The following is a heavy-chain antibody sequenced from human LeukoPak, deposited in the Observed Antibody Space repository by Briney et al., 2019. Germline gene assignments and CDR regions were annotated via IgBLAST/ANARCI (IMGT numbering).Heavy chain of an antibody. D-gene: IGHD3-10*01. CDR1: GFTVSSYY. J-gene: IGHJ5*02. Sequence: GGSLRLSCAASGFTVSSYYMSWVRQSPGKGLEWVSVFYNSGSTYYADSVKGRFTISRDNSKNTLYVQMNSLRAEDTAVYYRARDAPYGSGSYRPWGQGTLVTVSS. CDR3: ARDAPYGSGSYRP. V-gene: IGHV3-66*01. CDR2: FYNSGST.